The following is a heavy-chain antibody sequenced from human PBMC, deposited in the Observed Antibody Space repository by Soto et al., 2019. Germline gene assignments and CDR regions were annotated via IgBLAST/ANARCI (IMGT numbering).Heavy chain of an antibody. D-gene: IGHD3-16*01. CDR1: GYTLTNYG. V-gene: IGHV1-18*04. CDR3: ARVGGEVWSHYFDF. J-gene: IGHJ4*02. Sequence: QVQLVQSGAEVKKPGSSVKVSCKAYGYTLTNYGISWVRQAPGQGLEWMGWISAYNGNTNYAQKLQGRVTMTTDTSTSTAYLDLRSLRSDDTAVYYCARVGGEVWSHYFDFWGQGTLVTVSS. CDR2: ISAYNGNT.